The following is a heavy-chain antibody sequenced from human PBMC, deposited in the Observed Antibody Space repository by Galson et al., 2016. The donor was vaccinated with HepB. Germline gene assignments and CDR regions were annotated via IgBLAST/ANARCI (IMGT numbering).Heavy chain of an antibody. Sequence: PALVKPTQTLTLTCTFSGFSLSTSGMCVSWIRQPPGKALEWLAVIDWDDYKFYITTLKTRLTISKDTSKNQVVLTMTNMDPVDTATYFCARMGGSGVFDIWGQGTMVTVSS. D-gene: IGHD3-10*01. J-gene: IGHJ3*02. CDR3: ARMGGSGVFDI. V-gene: IGHV2-70*01. CDR2: IDWDDYK. CDR1: GFSLSTSGMC.